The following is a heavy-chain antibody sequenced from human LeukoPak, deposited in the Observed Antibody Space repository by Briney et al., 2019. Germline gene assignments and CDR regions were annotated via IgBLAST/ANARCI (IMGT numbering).Heavy chain of an antibody. D-gene: IGHD6-19*01. Sequence: PGGSLRLSCAASGFTFSSYSMNWVRQAPGKGLEWVLSISSSSSYIYYADSVKGRFTISRDNAKNSLYLQMNSLRAEDTAVYYCARDSYSSGWYEKNYYYYYGMDVWGKGTTVTVSS. CDR3: ARDSYSSGWYEKNYYYYYGMDV. V-gene: IGHV3-21*01. CDR1: GFTFSSYS. CDR2: ISSSSSYI. J-gene: IGHJ6*04.